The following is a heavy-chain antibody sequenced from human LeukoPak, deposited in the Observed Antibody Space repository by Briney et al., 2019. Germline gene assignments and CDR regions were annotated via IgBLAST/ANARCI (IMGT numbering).Heavy chain of an antibody. CDR2: ISGDGGCT. V-gene: IGHV3-43*02. CDR3: AKAGTTWDYFDY. D-gene: IGHD1-1*01. Sequence: GGSLRLSCAASGITFDDFPMHWVRQAPGKGLGWVSLISGDGGCTYSTDSVKGRFTISRDNSKNSLYLQMNSLRAEDMALYYCAKAGTTWDYFDYWGQGTLVTVSS. J-gene: IGHJ4*02. CDR1: GITFDDFP.